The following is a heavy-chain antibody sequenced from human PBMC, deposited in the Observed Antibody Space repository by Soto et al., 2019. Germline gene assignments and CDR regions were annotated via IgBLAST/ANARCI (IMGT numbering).Heavy chain of an antibody. V-gene: IGHV1-69*12. CDR1: GGSLSNFG. CDR3: ARGDATKIVVTTYYAMDV. J-gene: IGHJ6*02. CDR2: IIPVFGTP. Sequence: QIQLVQSGAEVKKPGSSVKVSCTASGGSLSNFGISWVRQAPGQGLEWMGAIIPVFGTPNYAQKFQDRVTINADESTTTVYMEVRCLTSEDTAVYYCARGDATKIVVTTYYAMDVWGQGTTVTVSS. D-gene: IGHD3-22*01.